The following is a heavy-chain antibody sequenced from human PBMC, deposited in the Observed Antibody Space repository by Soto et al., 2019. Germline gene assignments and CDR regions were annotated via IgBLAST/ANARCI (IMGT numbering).Heavy chain of an antibody. CDR1: GFTFGDYA. V-gene: IGHV3-49*03. CDR3: TRDLQAAAGDYYFGMDV. Sequence: GGSLRLSCTASGFTFGDYAMSWFRQAPGKGLEWVGFIRSKAYGGTTEYAASVKGRFTISRDDSKSIAYLQMNSLKTEDTAVYYCTRDLQAAAGDYYFGMDVWGQGTTVTVSS. J-gene: IGHJ6*02. CDR2: IRSKAYGGTT. D-gene: IGHD6-13*01.